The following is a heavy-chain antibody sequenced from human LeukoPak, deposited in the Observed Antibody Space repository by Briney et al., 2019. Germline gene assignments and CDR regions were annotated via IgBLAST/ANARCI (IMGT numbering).Heavy chain of an antibody. J-gene: IGHJ4*02. V-gene: IGHV3-48*03. CDR2: ISSSGSTI. CDR3: ATDGVKVGPTALAY. CDR1: GFTFRSYE. Sequence: PGGSLRLSCAAFGFTFRSYEMNWVCQAPGKGLEWVSYISSSGSTIYYADSVKGRFTISRDNAKNSLYLQVHSLRDEDTAVYYCATDGVKVGPTALAYWGQGTLVTVSS. D-gene: IGHD1-26*01.